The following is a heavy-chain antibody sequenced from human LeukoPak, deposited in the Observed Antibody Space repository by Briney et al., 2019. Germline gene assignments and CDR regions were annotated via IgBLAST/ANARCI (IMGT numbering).Heavy chain of an antibody. CDR3: ARDVSGFDC. V-gene: IGHV1-46*01. CDR1: GYTFTSYY. CDR2: INPSGGST. J-gene: IGHJ4*02. Sequence: ASVKVSCKTSGYTFTSYYMHWVRQAPGQGLEWMGIINPSGGSTTYAQRFQGRVTMTRDTSTSTVYMELSSLRSEDTAVYYCARDVSGFDCWGQGTLVTVSS. D-gene: IGHD3-10*01.